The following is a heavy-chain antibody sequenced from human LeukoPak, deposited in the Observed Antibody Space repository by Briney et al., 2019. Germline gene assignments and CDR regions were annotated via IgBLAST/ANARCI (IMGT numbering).Heavy chain of an antibody. J-gene: IGHJ4*02. V-gene: IGHV3-49*04. CDR3: TRVRYYDFWSGYTFYFDY. CDR1: GFTFGDYA. CDR2: IRSKAYGGTT. Sequence: PGRSLRLSCTASGFTFGDYAMSWVRQAPGKGLEWVGFIRSKAYGGTTEYAASVKGRFTISRDDSKSIAYLQMNSLKTEDTAVYYCTRVRYYDFWSGYTFYFDYWGQGTLVTVSS. D-gene: IGHD3-3*01.